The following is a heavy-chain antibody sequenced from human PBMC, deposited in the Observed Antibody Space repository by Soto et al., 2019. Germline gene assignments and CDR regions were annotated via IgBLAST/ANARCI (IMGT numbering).Heavy chain of an antibody. Sequence: QVQLVESGGGMVQPGRSLRLSCEVSGFTFSSFAVHWVRQAPGKRLEWVALISYDGTTKYYADSVKGRFTISRDNSMDTLYLQMNSLRTEDTALYYCVRDPCGDCLDSYFDLWGQGTPVSVSS. J-gene: IGHJ2*01. CDR2: ISYDGTTK. V-gene: IGHV3-30*04. CDR3: VRDPCGDCLDSYFDL. D-gene: IGHD2-21*02. CDR1: GFTFSSFA.